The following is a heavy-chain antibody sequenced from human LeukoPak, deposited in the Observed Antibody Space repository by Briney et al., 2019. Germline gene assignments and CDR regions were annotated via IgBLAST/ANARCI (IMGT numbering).Heavy chain of an antibody. CDR2: ITSSGGTT. D-gene: IGHD1-26*01. Sequence: GGSLRLSCAASGFTFSSYTMSWVRQASGKGLEWVSSITSSGGTTYSAVSVKGRYTISRDNSKNTLYLQMNSLRAEDTAIYYCANTEWELDYCGQGTLVTVSS. V-gene: IGHV3-23*01. CDR1: GFTFSSYT. CDR3: ANTEWELDY. J-gene: IGHJ4*02.